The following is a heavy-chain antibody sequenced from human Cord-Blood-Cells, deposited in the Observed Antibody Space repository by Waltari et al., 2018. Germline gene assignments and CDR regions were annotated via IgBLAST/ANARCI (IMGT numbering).Heavy chain of an antibody. D-gene: IGHD3-22*01. V-gene: IGHV3-48*02. Sequence: EVQLVESGGGLVQPGGSLRLSCAAPGFTFRSYSMNWAAPAPGKGLERVSYISSSSSTIYYADSVKGRFNISRDNAKNSLYLQMNSLRDEDTAVYYCARDYYDSSGYAYYYYYYGMDVWGQGTTVTVSS. CDR2: ISSSSSTI. CDR3: ARDYYDSSGYAYYYYYYGMDV. CDR1: GFTFRSYS. J-gene: IGHJ6*02.